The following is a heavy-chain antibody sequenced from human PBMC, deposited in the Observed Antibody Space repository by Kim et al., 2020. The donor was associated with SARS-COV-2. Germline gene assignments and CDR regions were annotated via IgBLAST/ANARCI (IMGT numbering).Heavy chain of an antibody. V-gene: IGHV3-23*01. CDR3: ANPNVVVTATGFNAFDI. D-gene: IGHD2-21*02. Sequence: VKGRFTISRDNSKNTLYLQMNSLRAEDTAVYYCANPNVVVTATGFNAFDIWGQGTMVTVSS. J-gene: IGHJ3*02.